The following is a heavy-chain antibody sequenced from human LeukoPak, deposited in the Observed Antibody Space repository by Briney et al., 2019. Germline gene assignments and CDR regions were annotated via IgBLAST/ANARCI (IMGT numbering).Heavy chain of an antibody. J-gene: IGHJ4*02. CDR2: IIPILGIA. CDR1: GYTFTMNG. CDR3: AIHPAVGPDY. V-gene: IGHV1-69*04. D-gene: IGHD6-19*01. Sequence: SVKVSCKASGYTFTMNGISWVRQAPGQGLEWMGRIIPILGIANYAQKFQGRVTITADKSTSTAYMELSSLRSEDTAVYYCAIHPAVGPDYWGQGTLVTVSS.